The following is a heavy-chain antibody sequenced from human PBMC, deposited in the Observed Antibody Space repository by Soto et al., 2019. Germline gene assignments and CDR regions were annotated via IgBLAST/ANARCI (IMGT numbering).Heavy chain of an antibody. CDR2: ISPYTGNT. D-gene: IGHD3-16*01. CDR1: GYIFVNYG. Sequence: QVQLVQSGDEGKKPGASVKVSCKASGYIFVNYGIAWVRQAPGQGLEWMGWISPYTGNTHSATKVQGRLTMTTDTSTSKAYMDLGSLTSDDTAVYYCVMVDNYVTPTPQDVWGQGTTVTVSS. J-gene: IGHJ6*02. CDR3: VMVDNYVTPTPQDV. V-gene: IGHV1-18*01.